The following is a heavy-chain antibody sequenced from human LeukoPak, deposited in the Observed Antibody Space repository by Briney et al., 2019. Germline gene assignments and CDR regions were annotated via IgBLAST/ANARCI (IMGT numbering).Heavy chain of an antibody. CDR2: IYYSGST. Sequence: PSETLSLTCSVSGGSINTYYWSWIRQTPGKGLEWIGYIYYSGSTNYNPSLKSRVTISVDTSKNQFSLRLNSVTAADTAVYYCARAGAGGGDFDYWGQGTLVTVSS. J-gene: IGHJ4*02. CDR3: ARAGAGGGDFDY. V-gene: IGHV4-59*01. D-gene: IGHD2-21*01. CDR1: GGSINTYY.